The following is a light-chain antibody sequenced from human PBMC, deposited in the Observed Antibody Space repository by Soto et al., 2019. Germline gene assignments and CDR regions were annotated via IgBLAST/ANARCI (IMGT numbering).Light chain of an antibody. V-gene: IGKV3-15*01. Sequence: EIVLMQSPATLSLSPGERATLSCRASQTMTRAYVAWYQQKPGQAPRLLIYGASTRATDIPARFSGSGSGTEFTLTISSLQSEDFAVYYCQQYNKWPRWTFGQGTKVDI. J-gene: IGKJ1*01. CDR3: QQYNKWPRWT. CDR2: GAS. CDR1: QTMTRA.